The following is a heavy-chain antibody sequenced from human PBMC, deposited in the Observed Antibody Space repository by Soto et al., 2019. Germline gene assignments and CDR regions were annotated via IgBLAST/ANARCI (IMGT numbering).Heavy chain of an antibody. CDR3: AKSLGYYDYYYGMDV. J-gene: IGHJ6*02. D-gene: IGHD1-1*01. V-gene: IGHV3-23*01. CDR2: ISGSGGST. Sequence: VGSLRLSCAASGFTFSSYAMSWVRQAPGKGLEWVSAISGSGGSTYYADSVKGRFTISRDNSKNTLYLQMNSLRAEDTAVYYCAKSLGYYDYYYGMDVWGQGTTVTVSS. CDR1: GFTFSSYA.